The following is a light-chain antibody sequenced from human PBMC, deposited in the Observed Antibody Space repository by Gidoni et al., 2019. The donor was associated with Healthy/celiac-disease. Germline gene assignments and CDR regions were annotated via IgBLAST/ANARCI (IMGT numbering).Light chain of an antibody. CDR3: QQSYSTPPVT. J-gene: IGKJ2*01. V-gene: IGKV1-39*01. Sequence: IQMTQSPSSLSASVGDRVTITCRASQSISSYLNWYQQKPGKAPKLLIYAASSLQSRVPSMFSGSGYGTDFTLTIISLQPEDFATYYCQQSYSTPPVTFGQGTKLEIK. CDR1: QSISSY. CDR2: AAS.